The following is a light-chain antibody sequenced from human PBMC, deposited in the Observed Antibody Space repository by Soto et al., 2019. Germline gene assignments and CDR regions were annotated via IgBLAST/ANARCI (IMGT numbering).Light chain of an antibody. CDR1: QGISSY. CDR2: AAS. Sequence: AIRMTQSPSSFSASTGDRVTITCRASQGISSYLAWYQQKPGKAPKLLIYAASTLHSGVPSRFSGSGSGTDFTLTITNLQPEDFAVYYCQQLNSYPRTFGQGTKVEIK. J-gene: IGKJ1*01. CDR3: QQLNSYPRT. V-gene: IGKV1-8*01.